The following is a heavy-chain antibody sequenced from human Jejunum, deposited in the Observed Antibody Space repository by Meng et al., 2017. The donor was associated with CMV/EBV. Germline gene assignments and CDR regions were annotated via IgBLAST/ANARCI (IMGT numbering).Heavy chain of an antibody. CDR2: TRSHADMGES. J-gene: IGHJ6*02. D-gene: IGHD3/OR15-3a*01. CDR3: ARLQVVDSHYYGMDA. V-gene: IGHV1-2*06. Sequence: GREAPGKRLGWMGRTRSHADMGESDYAEKFQGRITISRDRSIDTAYMEMTGLTSDDTAVYYCARLQVVDSHYYGMDAWGQGTTVTVSS.